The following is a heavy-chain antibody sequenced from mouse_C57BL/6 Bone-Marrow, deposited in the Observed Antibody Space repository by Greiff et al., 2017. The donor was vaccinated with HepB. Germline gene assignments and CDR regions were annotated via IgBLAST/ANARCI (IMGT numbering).Heavy chain of an antibody. J-gene: IGHJ1*03. D-gene: IGHD1-1*01. Sequence: QLQQSGAELVRPGTSVKVSCKASGYAFTNYLIEWVKQRPGQGLEWIGVINPGSGGTNYNEKFKGKATLTADKSSSTAYMQLSSLTSEGSAVYFCARSLYYGSSSWYFDVWGTGTTVTVSS. CDR1: GYAFTNYL. CDR2: INPGSGGT. CDR3: ARSLYYGSSSWYFDV. V-gene: IGHV1-54*01.